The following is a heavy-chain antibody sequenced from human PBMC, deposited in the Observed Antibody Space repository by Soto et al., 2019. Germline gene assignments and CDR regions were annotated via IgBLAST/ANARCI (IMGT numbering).Heavy chain of an antibody. D-gene: IGHD3-10*01. CDR2: IIPIFGTA. J-gene: IGHJ6*02. CDR3: ASYGSGTLYYYYYGMDV. Sequence: GASVKVSCKASGGTFSSYAISWVRQAPGQGLEWMGGIIPIFGTANYAQKFQGRVTITADESTSTAYMELSSLRSEDTAVYYCASYGSGTLYYYYYGMDVWGQGT. V-gene: IGHV1-69*13. CDR1: GGTFSSYA.